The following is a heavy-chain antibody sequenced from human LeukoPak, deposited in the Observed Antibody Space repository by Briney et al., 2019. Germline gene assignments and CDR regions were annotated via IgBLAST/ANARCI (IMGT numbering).Heavy chain of an antibody. V-gene: IGHV4-61*01. Sequence: SETLSLTCTVSGGSVSSRSYSWSWIRQPPGKGLEWFGYIYYSGSTNYSPSLKSRVIISVDTSKNQFSLKLSSVTAADTAVFYCARGFCDVLTGYPYYFDYWGQGILVTVAS. CDR3: ARGFCDVLTGYPYYFDY. CDR2: IYYSGST. J-gene: IGHJ4*02. D-gene: IGHD3-9*01. CDR1: GGSVSSRSYS.